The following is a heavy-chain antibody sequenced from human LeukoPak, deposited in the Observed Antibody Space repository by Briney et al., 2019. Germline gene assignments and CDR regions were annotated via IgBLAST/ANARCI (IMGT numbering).Heavy chain of an antibody. CDR2: ISYDGSNK. D-gene: IGHD3-22*01. CDR1: GFTFSSYA. Sequence: GGSLRLSCAASGFTFSSYAMHWVRQAPGKGLEWVAVISYDGSNKYYADSVKGRFTISRDNSKNTLYLQMNSLRAEDTAVYYCAGETSGYLGYWGQGTLVTVSS. CDR3: AGETSGYLGY. J-gene: IGHJ4*02. V-gene: IGHV3-30*01.